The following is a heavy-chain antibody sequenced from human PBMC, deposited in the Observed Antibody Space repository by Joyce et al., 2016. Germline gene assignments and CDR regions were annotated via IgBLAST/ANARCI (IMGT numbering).Heavy chain of an antibody. D-gene: IGHD6-19*01. CDR2: IYDTGNT. Sequence: QVQLQESGPGLVKPSETLSLTCSVSGDSVSSGSYSWSWIRQPPGKGMEWIGYIYDTGNTNYNPSLKSRGSISLDTSKNQFSLKVRSVTAADTAVYYCARGHTSGRGNWSDPWGQGTLVTVSS. V-gene: IGHV4-61*01. J-gene: IGHJ5*02. CDR3: ARGHTSGRGNWSDP. CDR1: GDSVSSGSYS.